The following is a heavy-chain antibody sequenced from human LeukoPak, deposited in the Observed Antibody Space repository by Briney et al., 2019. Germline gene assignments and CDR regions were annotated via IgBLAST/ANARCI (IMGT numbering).Heavy chain of an antibody. V-gene: IGHV3-23*01. CDR3: AKDRTTQDFDWYPYYFDS. J-gene: IGHJ4*02. CDR1: GFTFSNYA. D-gene: IGHD3-9*01. Sequence: GGSLRVSCAASGFTFSNYAMTWVRQAPGKGLEWVSAISASGGGTYYADSVKGRFTISRDNSKNTLYLQMNSLRAEDTAIYYCAKDRTTQDFDWYPYYFDSWGQGTLVTVSS. CDR2: ISASGGGT.